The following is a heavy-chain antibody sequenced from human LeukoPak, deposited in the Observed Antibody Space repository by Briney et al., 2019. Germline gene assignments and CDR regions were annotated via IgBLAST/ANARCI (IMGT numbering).Heavy chain of an antibody. CDR3: ARPVHFQKYNWFDP. CDR2: INHSGST. Sequence: SETLSLTCAVYGGSFSGYYWSWIRQPPGKGLEWIGEINHSGSTNYNPSLKSRVTISVDTSKNQFSLKLSSVTAADTAVYYCARPVHFQKYNWFDPWGQGTLVTVSS. CDR1: GGSFSGYY. D-gene: IGHD1-1*01. V-gene: IGHV4-34*01. J-gene: IGHJ5*02.